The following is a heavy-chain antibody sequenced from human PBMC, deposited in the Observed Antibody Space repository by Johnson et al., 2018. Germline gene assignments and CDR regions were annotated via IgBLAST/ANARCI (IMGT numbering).Heavy chain of an antibody. Sequence: EVQLVETGGGLVQPGGSLKLSCVASGFTFSGSAMHWVRQASGKGLEWVGRIRTKANSYATAYAASVKGRFTISRDDSKNTAYLQMNSLKTEDTAVYYCSLMAQGYYYYMDVWGKGTTVTVSS. CDR3: SLMAQGYYYYMDV. D-gene: IGHD5-24*01. J-gene: IGHJ6*03. CDR1: GFTFSGSA. V-gene: IGHV3-73*01. CDR2: IRTKANSYAT.